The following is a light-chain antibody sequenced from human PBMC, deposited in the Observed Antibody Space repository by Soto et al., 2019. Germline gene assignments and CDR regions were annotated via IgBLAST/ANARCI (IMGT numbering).Light chain of an antibody. CDR3: QQGTRFPWT. CDR2: ATS. V-gene: IGKV1-12*01. J-gene: IGKJ1*01. CDR1: QRLNRF. Sequence: DIQMTQSPSSLSASVGDRVTITCRASQRLNRFLAWYQQMPGKVPKLLISATSNLQTGVPSRFTGSGSGTDFTLTISGLQPEDFATYYCQQGTRFPWTFGQGTKVEVK.